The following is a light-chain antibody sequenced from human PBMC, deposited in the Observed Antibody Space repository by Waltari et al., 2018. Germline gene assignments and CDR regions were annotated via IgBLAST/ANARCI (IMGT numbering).Light chain of an antibody. J-gene: IGKJ1*01. CDR3: QQTSSAPFT. CDR2: AVS. V-gene: IGKV1-39*01. CDR1: QSIGGH. Sequence: DIQMTQSPSSRSASVGDRVAITGRASQSIGGHLNWYQHKPGKAPKLLMFAVSSLHSGVPSRFSGSSSAPEFTLTIDNLQPEDFAIYYCQQTSSAPFTFGPGTRVEIK.